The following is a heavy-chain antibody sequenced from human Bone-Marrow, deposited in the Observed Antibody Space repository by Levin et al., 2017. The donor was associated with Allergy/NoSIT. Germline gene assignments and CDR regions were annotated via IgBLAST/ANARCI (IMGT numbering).Heavy chain of an antibody. CDR3: ARLGVVGAASGSNWYFDL. V-gene: IGHV3-11*01. CDR1: GFTFSDYY. D-gene: IGHD1-26*01. J-gene: IGHJ2*01. CDR2: ISSSGSTI. Sequence: GGSLRLSCAASGFTFSDYYMSWIRQAPGKGLEWVSYISSSGSTIYYADSVKGRFTISRDNAKNSLYLQMNSLRAEDTAVYYCARLGVVGAASGSNWYFDLWGRGTLVTVSS.